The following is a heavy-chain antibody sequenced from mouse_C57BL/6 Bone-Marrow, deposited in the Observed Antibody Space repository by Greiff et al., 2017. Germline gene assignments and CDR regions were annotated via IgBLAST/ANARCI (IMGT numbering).Heavy chain of an antibody. J-gene: IGHJ3*01. CDR3: ARPPYSYGSSGFAY. V-gene: IGHV1-50*01. D-gene: IGHD1-1*01. CDR2: IDPSDSYT. Sequence: QVQLQQPGAELVKPGASVKLSCKASGYTFTSYWMQWVKQRPGQGLEWIGEIDPSDSYTNYNQKFKSKATLNVDTFSSTSYLQLSRLTSEDSAVYYCARPPYSYGSSGFAYWGQGTLVTVSA. CDR1: GYTFTSYW.